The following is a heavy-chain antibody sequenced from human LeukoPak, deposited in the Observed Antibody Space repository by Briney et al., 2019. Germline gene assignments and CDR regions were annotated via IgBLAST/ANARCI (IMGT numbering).Heavy chain of an antibody. V-gene: IGHV1-18*01. J-gene: IGHJ4*02. CDR1: GYTFTSYG. Sequence: GASVKVSCKASGYTFTSYGISWVRQAPGQGLEWMGWISAYNDNTNYAQKFQGRVTMTTDTSTSTAYMELGSLRSDDTAVYYCARDWRDGYNYYFDYWGQGTLVTVSS. CDR3: ARDWRDGYNYYFDY. CDR2: ISAYNDNT. D-gene: IGHD5-24*01.